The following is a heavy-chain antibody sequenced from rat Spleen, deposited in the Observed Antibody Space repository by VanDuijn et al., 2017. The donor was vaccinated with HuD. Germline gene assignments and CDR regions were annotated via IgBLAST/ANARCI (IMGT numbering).Heavy chain of an antibody. Sequence: EVQLVESGGGQVQPGRSLKLSCAASGFTFSDYYMAWVRQAPKKGLEWVTSISPTGATTNYRDSVKGRFTISRDNAKNTLYLQMDSLRSEDSATYYCATDGYFDGIYYSVYVMDAWGQGASVTVSS. J-gene: IGHJ4*01. D-gene: IGHD1-12*02. CDR2: ISPTGATT. CDR3: ATDGYFDGIYYSVYVMDA. CDR1: GFTFSDYY. V-gene: IGHV5-20*01.